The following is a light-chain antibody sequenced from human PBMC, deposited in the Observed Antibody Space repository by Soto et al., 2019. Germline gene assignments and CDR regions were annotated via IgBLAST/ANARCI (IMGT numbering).Light chain of an antibody. CDR3: QHYGNSQFT. CDR1: QSVSSSY. V-gene: IGKV3-20*01. Sequence: EIVLTQSPGTLSLSPGERATLSCRASQSVSSSYLAWYQQKPGQAPRLLIYGASSRATGTPDRFSGSGSGTDFTLTISRLEPEDFAVFYCQHYGNSQFTFGPGTKVDIK. J-gene: IGKJ3*01. CDR2: GAS.